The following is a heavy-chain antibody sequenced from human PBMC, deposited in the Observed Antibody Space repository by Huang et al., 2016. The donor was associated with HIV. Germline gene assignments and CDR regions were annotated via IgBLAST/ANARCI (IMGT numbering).Heavy chain of an antibody. D-gene: IGHD6-25*01. CDR2: IKTKDDVGTT. CDR3: TTWARTSAGGN. CDR1: GFTFKDAW. J-gene: IGHJ4*02. Sequence: EVQLVESGGGLGKPGGSLRLSCAASGFTFKDAWMSWVRQTPGKGLDWVGLIKTKDDVGTTDYATPVKGRFSMSMDYSKNTFYLQMNSLKSEDTAVYYCTTWARTSAGGNWGQGTLVSVSS. V-gene: IGHV3-15*01.